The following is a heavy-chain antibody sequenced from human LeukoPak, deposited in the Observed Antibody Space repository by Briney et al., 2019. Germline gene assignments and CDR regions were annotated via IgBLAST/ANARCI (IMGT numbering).Heavy chain of an antibody. J-gene: IGHJ4*02. V-gene: IGHV1-8*03. Sequence: EASVKVSWKASGHTFTSYDINWVRQATGQGLEWMGWMNPNSGNTGYAQKFQGRVTITRNTSISTAYMELSSLRSEDTAVYYCARGRAKRCSGGSCYFDYWGQGTLVTVSS. D-gene: IGHD2-15*01. CDR1: GHTFTSYD. CDR3: ARGRAKRCSGGSCYFDY. CDR2: MNPNSGNT.